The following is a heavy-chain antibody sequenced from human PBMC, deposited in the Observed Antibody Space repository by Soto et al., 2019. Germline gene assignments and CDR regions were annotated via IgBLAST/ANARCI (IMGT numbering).Heavy chain of an antibody. CDR3: GREGYCSGGGSSSAPVFNS. J-gene: IGHJ4*02. D-gene: IGHD2-15*01. CDR1: GFTFSSYG. Sequence: QVQLVESGGGVVQPGRSLRLSCAASGFTFSSYGMHWVRQAPGKGLEWVAVIWYDGSNKYYADSVKGRFTISRDNSKNTLYRKINSLGAEDTVVYYCGREGYCSGGGSSSAPVFNSGAKGTLVPVSS. V-gene: IGHV3-33*01. CDR2: IWYDGSNK.